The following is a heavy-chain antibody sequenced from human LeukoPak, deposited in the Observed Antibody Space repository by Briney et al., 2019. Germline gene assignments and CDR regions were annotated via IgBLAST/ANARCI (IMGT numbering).Heavy chain of an antibody. V-gene: IGHV4-4*02. Sequence: SGTLSLTCAVSGGSISSSNWWSWVRQPPGKGLEWIGSIYHGGRTSYSPSFRSRVTISADTSKSQFSLNLRSVTAADTAVYFCAKRGLAVAAALGRGTLVTVSS. CDR2: IYHGGRT. CDR3: AKRGLAVAAA. D-gene: IGHD6-19*01. CDR1: GGSISSSNW. J-gene: IGHJ5*02.